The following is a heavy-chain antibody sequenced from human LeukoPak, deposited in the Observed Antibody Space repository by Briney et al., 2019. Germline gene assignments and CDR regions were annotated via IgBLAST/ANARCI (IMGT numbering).Heavy chain of an antibody. Sequence: SETLSLTCTVSGGSIITGSYYWSWIRQPPGKGLEWIGYIYYSGSTNYNPSLKSRVTISVDTSKNQFSLKLSSVTAADTAVYYCARRVGYCSSTSCFKYYFDYWGQGTLVTVSS. CDR1: GGSIITGSYY. J-gene: IGHJ4*02. V-gene: IGHV4-61*01. CDR2: IYYSGST. D-gene: IGHD2-2*01. CDR3: ARRVGYCSSTSCFKYYFDY.